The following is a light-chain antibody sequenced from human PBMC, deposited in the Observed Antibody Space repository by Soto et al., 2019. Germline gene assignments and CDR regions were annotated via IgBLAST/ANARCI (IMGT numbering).Light chain of an antibody. CDR2: GAS. CDR1: QSVSSNY. CDR3: QQYGSSPSK. V-gene: IGKV3-20*01. J-gene: IGKJ1*01. Sequence: EIVLTQSPGTLSLSPGERATLSCRASQSVSSNYITWYQQKPGQAPRRLIFGASSRATGIPDRFSGSGSGTDFTLTISRLEPEDFAVYYCQQYGSSPSKFGQGTKVDI.